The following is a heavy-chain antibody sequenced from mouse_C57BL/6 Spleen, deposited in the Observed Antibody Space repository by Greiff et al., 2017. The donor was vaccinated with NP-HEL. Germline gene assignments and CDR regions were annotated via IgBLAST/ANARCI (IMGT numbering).Heavy chain of an antibody. D-gene: IGHD1-1*01. CDR2: IYPGSGNT. J-gene: IGHJ3*01. CDR1: GYTFTGYW. CDR3: ARSALDYYGSSSFAY. Sequence: QVQLQQSGAELMKPGASVKLSCKATGYTFTGYWIEWVKQRPGHGLEWIARIYPGSGNTYYNEKFKGKATLTAEKSSSTAYMQLSSLTSEDSAVYFCARSALDYYGSSSFAYWGQGTLVTVSA. V-gene: IGHV1-76*01.